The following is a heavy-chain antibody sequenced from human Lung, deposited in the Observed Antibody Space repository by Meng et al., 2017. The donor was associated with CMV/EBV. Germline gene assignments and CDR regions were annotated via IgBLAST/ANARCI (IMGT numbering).Heavy chain of an antibody. Sequence: GGSXRLXCAASGFTFSDYYMSWIRQAPGKGLEWVSYISSSGSTIYYADSVKGRFTISRDNAKNSLYLQMNSLRAEDTAVYYCARHRYSVSYYPPAWFDPWXQGTLVTVSS. D-gene: IGHD1-26*01. J-gene: IGHJ5*02. V-gene: IGHV3-11*01. CDR3: ARHRYSVSYYPPAWFDP. CDR2: ISSSGSTI. CDR1: GFTFSDYY.